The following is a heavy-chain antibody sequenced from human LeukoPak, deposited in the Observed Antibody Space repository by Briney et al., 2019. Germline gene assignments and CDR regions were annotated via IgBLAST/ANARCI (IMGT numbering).Heavy chain of an antibody. CDR1: GGSFSGYY. V-gene: IGHV4-34*01. J-gene: IGHJ5*02. CDR3: ARGDIVVVPAAMGAWFDP. D-gene: IGHD2-2*01. Sequence: SETLSLTCAVYGGSFSGYYWSWIRQPPGKGLEWIGEINHSGSTNYNPSLKSRVTISVDTSKNQFSLKLSSVTAADTAVYYCARGDIVVVPAAMGAWFDPWGQGTLATVSS. CDR2: INHSGST.